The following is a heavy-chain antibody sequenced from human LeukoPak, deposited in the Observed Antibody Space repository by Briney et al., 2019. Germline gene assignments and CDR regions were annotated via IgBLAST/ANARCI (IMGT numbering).Heavy chain of an antibody. V-gene: IGHV4-59*08. Sequence: PSETLSLTCAVYGGSFSGYYWSWIRQPPGKGLEWIGNIYYSGTTNYNPSLKSRVTISIDTSKNQFFLKLSSVTAADTAVYYCARHRGLDPWGQGTLVTVSS. CDR1: GGSFSGYY. J-gene: IGHJ5*02. CDR2: IYYSGTT. CDR3: ARHRGLDP.